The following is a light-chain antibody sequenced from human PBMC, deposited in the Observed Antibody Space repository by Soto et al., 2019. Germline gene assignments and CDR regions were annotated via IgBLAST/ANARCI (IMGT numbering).Light chain of an antibody. V-gene: IGLV2-14*01. J-gene: IGLJ1*01. Sequence: QSVLTQPASVSGSPGQSITISCSGTRSDIGSYNYVAWYQQFPGKTPKILIYGVSNRPSGVSSRFSGSKSGNTASLTISGLQAEDEADYYCISYTGSIYVFGTGTKVTVL. CDR1: RSDIGSYNY. CDR3: ISYTGSIYV. CDR2: GVS.